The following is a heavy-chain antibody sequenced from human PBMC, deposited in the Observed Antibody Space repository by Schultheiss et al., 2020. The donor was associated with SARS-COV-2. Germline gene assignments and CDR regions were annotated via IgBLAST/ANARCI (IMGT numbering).Heavy chain of an antibody. V-gene: IGHV4-59*01. CDR2: IYYSGST. CDR3: ASSSLPDAFDI. J-gene: IGHJ3*02. D-gene: IGHD2/OR15-2a*01. Sequence: SQTLSLTCDVYGGSFSGYYWSWIRQPPGKGLEWIGYIYYSGSTNYNPSLKSRVTISVDTSKNQFSLKLSSVTAADTAVYYCASSSLPDAFDIWGQGTMVTVSS. CDR1: GGSFSGYY.